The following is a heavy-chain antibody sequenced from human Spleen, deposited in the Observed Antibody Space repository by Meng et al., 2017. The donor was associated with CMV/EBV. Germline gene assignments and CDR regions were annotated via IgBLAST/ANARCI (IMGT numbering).Heavy chain of an antibody. V-gene: IGHV1-18*01. CDR3: ARSTYYYDSSGYYHTPNWFDP. D-gene: IGHD3-22*01. CDR1: GYTFISYG. CDR2: ISAYKGNT. J-gene: IGHJ5*02. Sequence: ASVKVSCKASGYTFISYGINWVRQAPGQGLEWMGWISAYKGNTDYAQKLQGRVTMTTDTSTSTVYMELRSLRSDDTAVYYCARSTYYYDSSGYYHTPNWFDPWGQGTLVTVSS.